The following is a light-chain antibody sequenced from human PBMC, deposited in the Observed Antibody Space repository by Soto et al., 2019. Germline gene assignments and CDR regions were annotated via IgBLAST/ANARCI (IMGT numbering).Light chain of an antibody. CDR2: AAS. Sequence: DIQMTQSPSSLSASVGDRVTITCRASETVSNYLNWYQKKPGKAPQLLIYAASTLQRGVPSRFSGSGSGTDFTLTIGSPQPEDSATYYCQQSYSPPPITFGQGTRLEI. CDR3: QQSYSPPPIT. CDR1: ETVSNY. V-gene: IGKV1-39*01. J-gene: IGKJ5*01.